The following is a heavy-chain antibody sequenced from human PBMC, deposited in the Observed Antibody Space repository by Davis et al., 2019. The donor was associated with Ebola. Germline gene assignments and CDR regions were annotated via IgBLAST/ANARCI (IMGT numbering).Heavy chain of an antibody. CDR2: ISGAGYNT. CDR3: AKGNQAGYPTTFDY. J-gene: IGHJ4*02. D-gene: IGHD3-9*01. V-gene: IGHV3-23*01. CDR1: GFSFTNYA. Sequence: GESLKISCEASGFSFTNYAMNWVRQGPGQGLEWVSGISGAGYNTYHADSVKGRFTISRDNSKNTLYLQMNSLRAEDTAIYYCAKGNQAGYPTTFDYWGQGTLVTVSS.